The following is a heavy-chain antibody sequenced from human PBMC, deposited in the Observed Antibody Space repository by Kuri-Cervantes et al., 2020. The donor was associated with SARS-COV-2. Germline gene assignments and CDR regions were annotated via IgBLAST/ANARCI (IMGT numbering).Heavy chain of an antibody. CDR2: IYYSGST. Sequence: SETLSLTCTVSGGSISSYYWSWIRQPPGKGLEWIGYIYYSGSTNYNPSLRSRVTISVDTSENQFSLKLGSVPAADTAVYYCARALDYWGQGTLVTVSS. CDR3: ARALDY. CDR1: GGSISSYY. J-gene: IGHJ4*02. V-gene: IGHV4-59*01.